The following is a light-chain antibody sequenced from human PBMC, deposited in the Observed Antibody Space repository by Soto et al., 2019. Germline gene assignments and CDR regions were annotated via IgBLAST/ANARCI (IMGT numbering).Light chain of an antibody. CDR2: KVS. V-gene: IGKV2-30*02. J-gene: IGKJ1*01. CDR3: MQDTYAPKT. Sequence: EVVMTQSPLSLPVTLGQPASISCRSSQSLVHSNGNTFLTWFQQRPGQSPRRLIYKVSIRDSGVSDRFSGSGSGTDFTLKISRVEAEDVGVYYCMQDTYAPKTFGQGTMVEI. CDR1: QSLVHSNGNTF.